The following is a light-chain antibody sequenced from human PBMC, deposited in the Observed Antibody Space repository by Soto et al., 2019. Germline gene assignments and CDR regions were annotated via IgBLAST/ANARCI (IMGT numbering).Light chain of an antibody. J-gene: IGLJ1*01. CDR1: SDDVGAYNS. Sequence: QSVLAQPASVSGSPGQSITISCTGTSDDVGAYNSVSWYQQLPHKAPQVILYKGTQRPSGVSSRFSGSTSGNAASLTISGLQADDEADYFCCSSAPEITYVFGTVTKLTVL. CDR3: CSSAPEITYV. V-gene: IGLV2-23*01. CDR2: KGT.